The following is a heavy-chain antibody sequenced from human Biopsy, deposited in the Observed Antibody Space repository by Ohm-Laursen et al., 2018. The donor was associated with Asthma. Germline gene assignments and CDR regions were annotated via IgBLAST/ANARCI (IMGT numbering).Heavy chain of an antibody. CDR3: ARRGGVRRYFDY. Sequence: SETLSLTCTVSGGSIGSGAYYWSWVRQPPGKGLEWIGYIHYIGSTYYNPSLKSRVAISLDTSKNQFSLKLSSVTAADTAVYFCARRGGVRRYFDYWGQGPWSPSPQ. J-gene: IGHJ4*02. CDR1: GGSIGSGAYY. D-gene: IGHD3-16*01. V-gene: IGHV4-30-4*01. CDR2: IHYIGST.